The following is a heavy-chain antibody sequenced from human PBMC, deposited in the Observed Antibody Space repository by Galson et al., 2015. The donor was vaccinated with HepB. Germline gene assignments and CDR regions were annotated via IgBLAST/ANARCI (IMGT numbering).Heavy chain of an antibody. V-gene: IGHV2-5*02. CDR3: AHSEIGPSFWGHFGVVITPFDY. D-gene: IGHD3-3*01. CDR1: GFSLSTSGVG. J-gene: IGHJ4*02. Sequence: PALVKPTQTLTLTCTFSGFSLSTSGVGVGWIRQPPGKALEWLALIYWDDDKRYSPSLKSRLTITKDTSKNQVVLTMTNMDPVDTATYYCAHSEIGPSFWGHFGVVITPFDYWGQGTLVTVSS. CDR2: IYWDDDK.